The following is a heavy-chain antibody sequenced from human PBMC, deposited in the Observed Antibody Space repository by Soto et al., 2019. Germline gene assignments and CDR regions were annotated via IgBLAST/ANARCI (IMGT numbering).Heavy chain of an antibody. CDR3: GGEPKGGAYDMDV. Sequence: QVQLVESGGGVVQPGTSLRLSCAASRLTFSAHDMHWVRQAPGKGLEWVALIWSDGSRGFYADSVKGRFTISRDNFKNTLYLQMNSLGAEATAVDYWGGEPKGGAYDMDVWGQGTTVTVSS. J-gene: IGHJ6*02. D-gene: IGHD3-16*01. CDR1: RLTFSAHD. V-gene: IGHV3-33*01. CDR2: IWSDGSRG.